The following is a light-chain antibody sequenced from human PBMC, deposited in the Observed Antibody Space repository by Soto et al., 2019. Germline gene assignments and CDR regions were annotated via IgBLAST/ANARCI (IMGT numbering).Light chain of an antibody. CDR1: HGISSW. J-gene: IGKJ3*01. Sequence: DIQMTQSPSTLPASVGDRVTITCRATHGISSWLAWYQQKPGKAPKLLIYAASSLQSGVPSRFSGSGSGTDFTLTINNLQPEDFATYYCQQANSFPRTFGPGTKVDIK. CDR3: QQANSFPRT. CDR2: AAS. V-gene: IGKV1-12*01.